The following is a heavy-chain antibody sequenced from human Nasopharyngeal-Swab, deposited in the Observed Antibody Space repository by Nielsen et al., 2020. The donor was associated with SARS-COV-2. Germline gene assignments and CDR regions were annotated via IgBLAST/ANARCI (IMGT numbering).Heavy chain of an antibody. D-gene: IGHD3-22*01. CDR3: ARNDCSGYGY. CDR2: INPNSGGT. Sequence: WVRQAPGQGLEWMGRINPNSGGTNYAQKFQGRVTMTRDTSISTAYMELSRLRSDDTAVYYCARNDCSGYGYWGQGTLVTVPS. J-gene: IGHJ4*02. V-gene: IGHV1-2*06.